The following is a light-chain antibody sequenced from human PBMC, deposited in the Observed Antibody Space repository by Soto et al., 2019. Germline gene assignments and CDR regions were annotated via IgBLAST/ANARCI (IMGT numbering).Light chain of an antibody. V-gene: IGKV3-20*01. J-gene: IGKJ3*01. Sequence: EIVLTQSPGTLSLSPGERATLSCRASQSVYSSLAWYQQKPGQAPRLLIYDSSFRATGVPDRLSGGGSGTDFTLTISRLETEDFAVYYCPPYGTSPPTFGPGTKVDIK. CDR3: PPYGTSPPT. CDR2: DSS. CDR1: QSVYSS.